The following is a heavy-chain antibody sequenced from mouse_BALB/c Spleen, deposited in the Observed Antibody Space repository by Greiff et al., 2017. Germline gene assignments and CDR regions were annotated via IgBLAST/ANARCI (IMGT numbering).Heavy chain of an antibody. CDR2: IYPGNVNT. V-gene: IGHV1S56*01. J-gene: IGHJ2*01. CDR1: GYTFTSYY. Sequence: QVQLQQSGPELVKPGASVRISCKASGYTFTSYYIHWVKQRPGQGLEWIGWIYPGNVNTKYNEKFKGKATLTADKSSSTAYMQLRSLTSEDSAVYFCAREGDYYGSSGAYWGQGTTLTVSS. CDR3: AREGDYYGSSGAY. D-gene: IGHD1-1*01.